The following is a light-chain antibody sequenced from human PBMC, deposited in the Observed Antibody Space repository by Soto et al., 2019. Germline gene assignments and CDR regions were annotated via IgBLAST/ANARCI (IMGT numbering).Light chain of an antibody. V-gene: IGKV1-5*01. CDR2: DVS. Sequence: DIQLTQSPSSLSASVGDRVTITCQASQSVRGSLAWYQQQPGKAPKLLIYDVSNLESGVPSRFSAFGSGTEITLSIRSLQPYDFGTYYCQQFYMGWTFGQGTRVDLK. CDR1: QSVRGS. J-gene: IGKJ1*01. CDR3: QQFYMGWT.